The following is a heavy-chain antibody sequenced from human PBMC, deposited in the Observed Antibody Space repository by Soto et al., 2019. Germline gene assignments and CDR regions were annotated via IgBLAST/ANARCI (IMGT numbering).Heavy chain of an antibody. J-gene: IGHJ5*02. Sequence: QVQLQESGPGLVKPSETLSLTCNVSGGSISGYYWNWIRQSPGKGLEWIGHIHYSGSTDYNPSLKSQVIISLDTSKKQFSLKLDSVTAADTAVYYCARHNGLGAYDWLDPWGQGTLVTVSS. D-gene: IGHD1-26*01. CDR3: ARHNGLGAYDWLDP. V-gene: IGHV4-59*08. CDR2: IHYSGST. CDR1: GGSISGYY.